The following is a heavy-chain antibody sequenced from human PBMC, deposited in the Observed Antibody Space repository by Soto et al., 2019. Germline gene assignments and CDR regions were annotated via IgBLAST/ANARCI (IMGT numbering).Heavy chain of an antibody. CDR2: ISDDGTSE. V-gene: IGHV3-30*18. D-gene: IGHD3-3*01. Sequence: GGSLRLSCAASEFTFSNYGMHWVRQAPGKGLEWVAVISDDGTSEYYTDSVKGRFTISRDNSKNTLYLQMNSLRAEDTGVYYCAKGLQDTGITIFGVHYIRVPMDVWGQGTTVTVSS. J-gene: IGHJ6*02. CDR3: AKGLQDTGITIFGVHYIRVPMDV. CDR1: EFTFSNYG.